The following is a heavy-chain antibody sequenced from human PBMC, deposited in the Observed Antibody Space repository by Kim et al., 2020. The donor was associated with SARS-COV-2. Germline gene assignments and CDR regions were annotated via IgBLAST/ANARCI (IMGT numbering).Heavy chain of an antibody. CDR3: ARDRGSYYFDY. J-gene: IGHJ4*02. Sequence: GGSLRLSCAASGFTFSSYSMNWVRQAPGKGLEWVSYISSSSSTIYYADSVKGRFTISRDNAKNSLYLQMNSLRAEDTAVYYCARDRGSYYFDYWGQGTLVTVSS. D-gene: IGHD1-26*01. V-gene: IGHV3-48*04. CDR2: ISSSSSTI. CDR1: GFTFSSYS.